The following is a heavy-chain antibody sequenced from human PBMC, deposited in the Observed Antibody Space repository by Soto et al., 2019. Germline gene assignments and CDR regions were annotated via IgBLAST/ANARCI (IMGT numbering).Heavy chain of an antibody. CDR1: GVSITSYF. CDR3: ARVRRDGYKRYFEC. D-gene: IGHD5-12*01. CDR2: ISFSGAT. Sequence: SETLSLTCTVSGVSITSYFWSWIRQTPGKGLDWIGSISFSGATYSNPSLKGRAALSVDTSENHLSLTLNSVTSADTAVYFCARVRRDGYKRYFECRGQRNQVNVSS. J-gene: IGHJ4*02. V-gene: IGHV4-59*01.